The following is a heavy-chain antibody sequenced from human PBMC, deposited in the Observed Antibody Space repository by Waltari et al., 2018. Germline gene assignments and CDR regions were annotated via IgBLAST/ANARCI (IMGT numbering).Heavy chain of an antibody. J-gene: IGHJ4*02. CDR2: FDPEDGET. CDR1: GYTLTELS. V-gene: IGHV1-24*01. CDR3: ATDLRAYYYDSSGYPIDY. Sequence: QVQLVQSGAEVKKPGASVKVSCKVSGYTLTELSMHWVRQAPGKGLEWMGGFDPEDGETIYSQKFQGRVTMTEDTSTDTAYMELSSLRSEDTAVYYCATDLRAYYYDSSGYPIDYWGQGTLVTVSS. D-gene: IGHD3-22*01.